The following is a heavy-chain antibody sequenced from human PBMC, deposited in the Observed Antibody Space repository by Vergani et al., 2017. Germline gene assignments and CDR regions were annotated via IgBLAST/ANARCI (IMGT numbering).Heavy chain of an antibody. D-gene: IGHD2-2*01. CDR3: ARLGYCSSTTCRQAFDI. CDR2: TRNKANSYTT. J-gene: IGHJ3*02. CDR1: GFTFSDHY. V-gene: IGHV3-72*01. Sequence: VQLVESGGNVVQSGTSLRLSCAASGFTFSDHYMDWVRQAPGKGLEWVGRTRNKANSYTTEYAASVKGRFTISRDDSKNSLYLQMNSLKIEDTAVYYCARLGYCSSTTCRQAFDIWGQGTMVTVSS.